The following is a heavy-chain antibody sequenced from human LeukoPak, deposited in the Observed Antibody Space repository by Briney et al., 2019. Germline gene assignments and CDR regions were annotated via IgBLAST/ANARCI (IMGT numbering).Heavy chain of an antibody. J-gene: IGHJ4*02. V-gene: IGHV4-59*08. D-gene: IGHD6-13*01. CDR2: IYYTGST. CDR1: GGSINTYF. Sequence: SETLSLTCTVSGGSINTYFWTWIRQPPGRGLEWIGNIYYTGSTNYNPSLKSRVTISQSKNHFSLKLNSVTAADTAAYYCATHRGDSSSWFDFDSWGQGTLVTVSS. CDR3: ATHRGDSSSWFDFDS.